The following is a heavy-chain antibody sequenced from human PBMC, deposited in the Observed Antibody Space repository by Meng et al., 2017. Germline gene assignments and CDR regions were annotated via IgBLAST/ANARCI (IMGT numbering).Heavy chain of an antibody. J-gene: IGHJ5*02. CDR1: GGTFSSYA. Sequence: HLVKSGAEVKKPGSSVKVSCKAYGGTFSSYAIRWVRQAPGQGLEWMGGIIPIFGTANYAQKFQGRVTITADKSTSTAYMELSSLRSEDTAVYYCASLTGWFDPWGQGTLVTVSS. CDR2: IIPIFGTA. V-gene: IGHV1-69*06. D-gene: IGHD3-10*01. CDR3: ASLTGWFDP.